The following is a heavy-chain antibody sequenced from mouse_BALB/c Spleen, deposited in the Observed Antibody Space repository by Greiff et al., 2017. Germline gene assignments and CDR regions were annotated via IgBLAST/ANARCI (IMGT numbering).Heavy chain of an antibody. Sequence: EVMLVESGGGLVQPGGSRKLSCAASGFTFSSFGMHWVRQAPEKGLEWVAYISSGISTIYYADTVKGRFTISRDNAKNTLYLQMSSLKSEDTAMYYCTRDPRGAMDYWGQGTSVTVSS. CDR2: ISSGISTI. CDR3: TRDPRGAMDY. CDR1: GFTFSSFG. V-gene: IGHV5-17*03. J-gene: IGHJ4*01.